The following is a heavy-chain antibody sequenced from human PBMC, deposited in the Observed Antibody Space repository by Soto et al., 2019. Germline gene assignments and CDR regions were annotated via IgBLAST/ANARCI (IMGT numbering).Heavy chain of an antibody. Sequence: ASVKVSCKASGYTFTSYGISWVRQAPGQGLEWMGWISAYNGNTNYAQKLQGRVTMTTDTSTSTAYMELRSLRSDDTAVYYCARAGITGKINPPLKYTRIVDYWGQGTLVTVSS. CDR2: ISAYNGNT. D-gene: IGHD1-20*01. V-gene: IGHV1-18*01. CDR1: GYTFTSYG. CDR3: ARAGITGKINPPLKYTRIVDY. J-gene: IGHJ4*02.